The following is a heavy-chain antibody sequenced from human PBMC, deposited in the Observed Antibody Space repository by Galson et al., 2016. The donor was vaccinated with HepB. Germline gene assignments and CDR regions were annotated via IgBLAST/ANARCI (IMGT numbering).Heavy chain of an antibody. CDR2: IHRRGDS. V-gene: IGHV3-53*01. Sequence: SLRLSCAASGFTLNSNDMSWVRQAPGKGLEFLSVIHRRGDSYDADSVKGRFTTSRDNSRNTVFLQMDSLRGEATAVYYCVKGLGLGGGRVNLGENSWGQGTLVIVSS. CDR1: GFTLNSND. D-gene: IGHD1-26*01. CDR3: VKGLGLGGGRVNLGENS. J-gene: IGHJ5*02.